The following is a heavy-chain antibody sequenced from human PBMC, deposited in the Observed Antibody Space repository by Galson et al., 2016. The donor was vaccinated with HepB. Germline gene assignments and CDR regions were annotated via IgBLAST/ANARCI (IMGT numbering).Heavy chain of an antibody. CDR3: ARGTYSYGYY. J-gene: IGHJ4*02. Sequence: SLRLSCAASGFTFSSYPLHWVRQAPGKGLEWVALISYDVSSKYYADSVKGRFTISRDNSKNTLYLQMNSLRAEDTAGYYCARGTYSYGYYWGQGTLVTVSS. D-gene: IGHD5-18*01. V-gene: IGHV3-30*04. CDR1: GFTFSSYP. CDR2: ISYDVSSK.